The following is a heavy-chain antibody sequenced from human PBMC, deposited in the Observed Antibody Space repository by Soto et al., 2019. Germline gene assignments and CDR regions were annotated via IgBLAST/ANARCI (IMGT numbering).Heavy chain of an antibody. Sequence: GGSLRLSCAASGFTFDDYAMHWVRQAPGKGLEWVSGISWNSGSIGYADSVKGRFTISRDNAKNSLYLXMNNLRAEDXXXXXXXXDFXPYCSGGSCYTRKHNYYYYYMDVWGKGTTVTVSS. CDR3: XXDFXPYCSGGSCYTRKHNYYYYYMDV. J-gene: IGHJ6*03. CDR1: GFTFDDYA. V-gene: IGHV3-9*01. D-gene: IGHD2-15*01. CDR2: ISWNSGSI.